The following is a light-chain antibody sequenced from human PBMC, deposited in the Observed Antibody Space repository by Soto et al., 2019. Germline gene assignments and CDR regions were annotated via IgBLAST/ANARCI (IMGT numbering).Light chain of an antibody. J-gene: IGKJ1*01. Sequence: DIVLTQSPGTLSLASGERATLSCRTSQSISGTYLAWYQQKPAQAPRLLIYSESTRATGIPDRFSGSGSGTDFTLTISRLEPEDFAVYYCQHYGTSPSTFGRGTKVEIK. CDR3: QHYGTSPST. V-gene: IGKV3-20*01. CDR2: SES. CDR1: QSISGTY.